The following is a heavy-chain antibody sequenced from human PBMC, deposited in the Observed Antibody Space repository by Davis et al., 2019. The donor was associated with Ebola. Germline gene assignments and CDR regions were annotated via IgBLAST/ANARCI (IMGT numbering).Heavy chain of an antibody. V-gene: IGHV4-30-4*08. CDR2: MYYSGNT. CDR3: ARGPSFSYDSRGYKKGDAFDI. D-gene: IGHD3-22*01. Sequence: LRLSCNVSGGSISSGDYYWSWIRQPPGKGLEWIAYMYYSGNTYYNPSLKSLVILSFDTSKNQFSLRINSVTAADTAVYYCARGPSFSYDSRGYKKGDAFDIWGQGTMVTVSS. CDR1: GGSISSGDYY. J-gene: IGHJ3*02.